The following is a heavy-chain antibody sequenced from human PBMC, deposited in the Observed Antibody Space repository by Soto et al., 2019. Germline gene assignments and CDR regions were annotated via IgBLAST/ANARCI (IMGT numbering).Heavy chain of an antibody. D-gene: IGHD3-9*01. Sequence: SVKVSCKASGGTFSSYAISWVRQAPGQGLEWMGGIIPIFGTANYAQKFQGRVTITADESTSTAYMELSSLRSEDTAVYYCAXGAVLTGYYRYYYGMDVWGQGTTVTVSS. V-gene: IGHV1-69*13. J-gene: IGHJ6*02. CDR3: AXGAVLTGYYRYYYGMDV. CDR2: IIPIFGTA. CDR1: GGTFSSYA.